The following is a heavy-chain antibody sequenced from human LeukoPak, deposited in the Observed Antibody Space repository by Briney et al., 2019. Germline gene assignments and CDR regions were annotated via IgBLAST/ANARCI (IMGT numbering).Heavy chain of an antibody. Sequence: GGSLRLSCAASGFTFSSYAMSWVRQAPGKGQGWVSAISGSGGSTYYADSVKGRFTISRDSSKNTLYLQMNSLRAEDTAVYYCAKDLRIYWFDPWGQGTLVTVSS. J-gene: IGHJ5*02. CDR1: GFTFSSYA. CDR3: AKDLRIYWFDP. V-gene: IGHV3-23*01. CDR2: ISGSGGST. D-gene: IGHD3-10*01.